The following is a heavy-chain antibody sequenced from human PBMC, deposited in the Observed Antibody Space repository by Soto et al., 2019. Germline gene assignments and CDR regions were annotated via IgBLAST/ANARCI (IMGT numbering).Heavy chain of an antibody. CDR2: SSGSGGST. Sequence: EVQLLESGGGLVQPGGYLRLSCAASGFTFSSYAMSWVRQAPGKGLEWVEASSGSGGSTYYADSVKGRFTISRDNSKNTLYLQMNSLRAEDTAVYYCAKGAQKRVSQYYAYLWGPLDYWGQGTLVTVSA. V-gene: IGHV3-23*01. J-gene: IGHJ4*02. CDR1: GFTFSSYA. D-gene: IGHD3-16*01. CDR3: AKGAQKRVSQYYAYLWGPLDY.